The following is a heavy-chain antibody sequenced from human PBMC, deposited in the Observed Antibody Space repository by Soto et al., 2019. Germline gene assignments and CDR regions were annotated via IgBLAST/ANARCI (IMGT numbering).Heavy chain of an antibody. Sequence: PGGSLRLSCAASGFTLSGFDMHWVRQAAGKGLEWVSSIGTAADTFYPDSVRGRFTISRENAKNALYLQMDSLRAEDTAVYYCARGDCSGGGCHQTPGTVLQHWGQGTLVTVSS. CDR1: GFTLSGFD. CDR3: ARGDCSGGGCHQTPGTVLQH. V-gene: IGHV3-13*01. J-gene: IGHJ1*01. CDR2: IGTAADT. D-gene: IGHD2-15*01.